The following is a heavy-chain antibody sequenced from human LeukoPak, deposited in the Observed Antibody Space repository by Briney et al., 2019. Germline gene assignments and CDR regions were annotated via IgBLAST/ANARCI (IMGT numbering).Heavy chain of an antibody. J-gene: IGHJ3*02. CDR1: GFTFSSYG. D-gene: IGHD3-16*01. V-gene: IGHV3-23*01. CDR3: AKERVWMILPKERDAFDI. CDR2: ISGSGGST. Sequence: PGGSLRLSCAASGFTFSSYGMSWVRQAPGKGLEWVSAISGSGGSTYYADSVKGRFTISRDNSKNTLYLQMNSLRAEDTAVYYCAKERVWMILPKERDAFDIWGQGTMVTVSS.